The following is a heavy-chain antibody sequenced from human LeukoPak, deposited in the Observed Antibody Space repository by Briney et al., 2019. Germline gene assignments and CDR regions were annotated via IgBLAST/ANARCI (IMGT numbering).Heavy chain of an antibody. D-gene: IGHD2-8*01. CDR3: ARDQGVLTPLFWFDP. J-gene: IGHJ5*02. Sequence: ASGRVSCKASGYTFTTDYMHWGRQAPGQGGERMGVINPSGGSTSYAQKFQARVTMTSDTSTSTVYMELSSLRSEDTAVYYCARDQGVLTPLFWFDPWGQGTLVTVSS. CDR1: GYTFTTDY. CDR2: INPSGGST. V-gene: IGHV1-46*01.